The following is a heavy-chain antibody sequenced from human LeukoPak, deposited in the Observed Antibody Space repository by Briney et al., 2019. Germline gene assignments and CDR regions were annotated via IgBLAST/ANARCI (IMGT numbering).Heavy chain of an antibody. CDR2: IYSGGST. Sequence: GGSLRLSCAASRFTFSSYSMNWVRQAPGKGLEWVSVIYSGGSTYYADSVKGRFTISRDNSKNTLYLQMNSLRAEDTAVYYCAREKLGNWFDPWGQGTLVTVSS. CDR3: AREKLGNWFDP. V-gene: IGHV3-66*01. J-gene: IGHJ5*02. CDR1: RFTFSSYS. D-gene: IGHD3-16*01.